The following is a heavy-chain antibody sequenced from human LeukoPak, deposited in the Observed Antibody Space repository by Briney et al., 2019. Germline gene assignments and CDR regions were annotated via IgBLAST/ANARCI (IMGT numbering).Heavy chain of an antibody. V-gene: IGHV3-30*18. D-gene: IGHD5-18*01. CDR2: VSYDGSNK. CDR3: AKDSWVQLWLRSYSDAFDI. Sequence: GGSLRLSCAASGFTFSSYGMHWVRQAPGKGLEWVAVVSYDGSNKYYADSVKGRFTISRDNSKNTLYLRMNSLRAEDTAVYYCAKDSWVQLWLRSYSDAFDIWGQGTMVTVSS. J-gene: IGHJ3*02. CDR1: GFTFSSYG.